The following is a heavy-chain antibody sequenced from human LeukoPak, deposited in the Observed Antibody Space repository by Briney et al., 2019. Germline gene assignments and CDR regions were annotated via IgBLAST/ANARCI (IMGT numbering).Heavy chain of an antibody. CDR2: IRSKAYRGTT. D-gene: IGHD5-18*01. CDR3: ARGPIQLWIHNAMDV. CDR1: GFTFGDHA. Sequence: GGPLRLSCTGSGFTFGDHAMSWVRQAPGKGRERVGFIRSKAYRGTTEYAASVKGRFSISRDDSASIAYLQMNSLKTEDTAVYYCARGPIQLWIHNAMDVWGQGTTVTVSS. V-gene: IGHV3-49*04. J-gene: IGHJ6*02.